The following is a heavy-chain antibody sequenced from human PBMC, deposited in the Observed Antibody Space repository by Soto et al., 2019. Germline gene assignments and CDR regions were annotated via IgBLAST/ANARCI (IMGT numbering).Heavy chain of an antibody. Sequence: ASVKVSCKASGYTFTGYYMHWVRQAPGQGLEWMGWINPNSGGTNYAQKFQGRVTMTRDTSISTAYMELSRLRSDDTAVYYCARRDILTGYDYYYYGMDVRGQGTTVTVSS. J-gene: IGHJ6*02. CDR2: INPNSGGT. CDR1: GYTFTGYY. D-gene: IGHD3-9*01. V-gene: IGHV1-2*02. CDR3: ARRDILTGYDYYYYGMDV.